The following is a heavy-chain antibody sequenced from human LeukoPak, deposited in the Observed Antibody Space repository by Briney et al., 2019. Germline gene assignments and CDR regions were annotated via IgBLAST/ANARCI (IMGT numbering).Heavy chain of an antibody. J-gene: IGHJ4*02. CDR1: GFSFSSYA. CDR3: VKARALEAAYLDY. V-gene: IGHV3-23*01. D-gene: IGHD2-15*01. CDR2: FSGGGGST. Sequence: GGSLRLSCAASGFSFSSYAMGWVRQAPGKGLEWVSAFSGGGGSTYYADSVKGRFTISRDNSKNTLYLQMSSLRDEDTAVYYCVKARALEAAYLDYWGQGTLVTVSS.